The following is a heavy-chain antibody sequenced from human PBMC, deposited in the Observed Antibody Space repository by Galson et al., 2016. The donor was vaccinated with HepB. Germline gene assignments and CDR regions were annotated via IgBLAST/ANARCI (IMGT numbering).Heavy chain of an antibody. CDR3: AKSLPTGYNYVTFLCDY. Sequence: SLRLSCAGSGFTFNNYGMSWVRQAPGKGLEWVSAISGSGGNTYYADSVKGRFTISRDNSKNTLYLQMNSLRAEDTAVYYCAKSLPTGYNYVTFLCDYWGQGTLVPVSS. V-gene: IGHV3-23*01. CDR1: GFTFNNYG. D-gene: IGHD5-24*01. CDR2: ISGSGGNT. J-gene: IGHJ4*02.